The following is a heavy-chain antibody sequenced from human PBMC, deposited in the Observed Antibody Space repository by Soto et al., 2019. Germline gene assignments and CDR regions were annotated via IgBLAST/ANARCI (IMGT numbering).Heavy chain of an antibody. Sequence: GGSLRLSCAASGFTVSNNYMSWVRQAPGKGLEWVSVIYSGGSTYYADSMKGRFTISRDNSKNTLYLQMNSLRAEDTAVYYCARDFYGTTVTDYWGQGTLVTVSS. CDR2: IYSGGST. D-gene: IGHD4-4*01. J-gene: IGHJ4*02. CDR3: ARDFYGTTVTDY. V-gene: IGHV3-66*01. CDR1: GFTVSNNY.